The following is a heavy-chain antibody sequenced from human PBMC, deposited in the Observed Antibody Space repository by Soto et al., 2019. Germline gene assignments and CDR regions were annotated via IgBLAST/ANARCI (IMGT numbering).Heavy chain of an antibody. D-gene: IGHD2-2*01. Sequence: GGSLRLSCAASGFTFSSYGMHWVRQAPGKGLEWVAVIWYDGSNKYYADSVKGRFTISRDNSKNTLYLQMNSLRAADTAVYYCAREGHCSSTGCPGDYWGQGTLVTVSS. J-gene: IGHJ4*02. CDR1: GFTFSSYG. CDR3: AREGHCSSTGCPGDY. CDR2: IWYDGSNK. V-gene: IGHV3-33*01.